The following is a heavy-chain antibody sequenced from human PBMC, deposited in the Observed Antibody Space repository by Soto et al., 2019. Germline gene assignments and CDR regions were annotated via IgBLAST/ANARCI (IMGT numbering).Heavy chain of an antibody. CDR2: IRPFKGDT. D-gene: IGHD3-10*01. J-gene: IGHJ6*02. Sequence: QEQLVQSGAEVKKTGSSVKLSCRSTSTHRFLHWVRQAPGQPLEWVGWIRPFKGDTNYAQKFQDRVTITWDRSLTTTYMELRTLTSEDTGIYYCAGTYGSGTLYNRNYYGMDVWGQGTAVTVSS. V-gene: IGHV1-45*01. CDR3: AGTYGSGTLYNRNYYGMDV. CDR1: STSTHRF.